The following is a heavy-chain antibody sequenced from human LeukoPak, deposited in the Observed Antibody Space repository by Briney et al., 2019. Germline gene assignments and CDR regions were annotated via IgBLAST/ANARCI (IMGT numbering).Heavy chain of an antibody. CDR2: IIPMSGTV. V-gene: IGHV1-69*06. CDR1: GGTFSTFG. CDR3: ARETGYAYGRAPLDY. Sequence: ASVKVSCKASGGTFSTFGISWVRQAPGQGLKWMGGIIPMSGTVNNAQKFQGRVTITADKSTGTAYMELSSLRSDDTAVYYCARETGYAYGRAPLDYWGQGTLVTVSS. J-gene: IGHJ4*02. D-gene: IGHD5-18*01.